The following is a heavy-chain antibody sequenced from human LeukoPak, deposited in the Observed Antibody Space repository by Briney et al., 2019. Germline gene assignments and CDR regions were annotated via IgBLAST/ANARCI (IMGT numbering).Heavy chain of an antibody. J-gene: IGHJ4*02. V-gene: IGHV3-30-3*01. D-gene: IGHD2-2*01. CDR3: ARYCSSTSCRHFDY. Sequence: GSLRLSCAASGLTFSSYAMHWVRQAPGKGLEWVAVISYDGSNKYYADSVKGRFTISRDNSKNTLYLQMNSLRAEDTAVYYCARYCSSTSCRHFDYWGQGTLVTVSS. CDR1: GLTFSSYA. CDR2: ISYDGSNK.